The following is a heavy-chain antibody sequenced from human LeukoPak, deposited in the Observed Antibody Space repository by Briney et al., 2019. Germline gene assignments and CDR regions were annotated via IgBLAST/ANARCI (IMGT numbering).Heavy chain of an antibody. Sequence: GGSLRLSCAASGFTFSSYSMNRVRQAPGKGLEWVSSISSSSSYIYYADSVKGRFTISRDNAKNSLYLQMNSLRAEDTAVYYCARDQLLWFGESWFDPWGQGTLVTVSS. D-gene: IGHD3-10*01. CDR1: GFTFSSYS. J-gene: IGHJ5*02. V-gene: IGHV3-21*01. CDR3: ARDQLLWFGESWFDP. CDR2: ISSSSSYI.